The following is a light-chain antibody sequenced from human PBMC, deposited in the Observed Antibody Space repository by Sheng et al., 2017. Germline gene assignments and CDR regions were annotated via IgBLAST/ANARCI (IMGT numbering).Light chain of an antibody. J-gene: IGLJ2*01. CDR3: QSFDSINQGLV. CDR1: SGSIANNY. V-gene: IGLV6-57*01. CDR2: EDT. Sequence: NFMLTQPHSVSESPGKTVTISCTRSSGSIANNYVQWFQQRPGRSPTTVIYEDTQRPSGVPDRFSGSIDRSSNSASLTISGLKTEDEADYYCQSFDSINQGLVFGGGTEADRP.